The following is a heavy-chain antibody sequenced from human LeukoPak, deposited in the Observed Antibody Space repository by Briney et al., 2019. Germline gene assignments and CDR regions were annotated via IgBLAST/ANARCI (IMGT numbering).Heavy chain of an antibody. CDR2: INPNSGGT. D-gene: IGHD5-12*01. CDR1: GYTFTGYY. J-gene: IGHJ4*02. V-gene: IGHV1-2*02. CDR3: ARDRFGYSGYEVGDY. Sequence: GASVKVSCKASGYTFTGYYMHWVRQAPGQGLEWMGWINPNSGGTNYAQKFQGRVTMTRDTSISTAYMELRSLRSDDTAVYYCARDRFGYSGYEVGDYWGQGTLVTVSS.